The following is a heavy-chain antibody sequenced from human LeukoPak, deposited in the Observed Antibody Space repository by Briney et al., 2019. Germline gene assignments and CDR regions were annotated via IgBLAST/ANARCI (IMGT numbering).Heavy chain of an antibody. V-gene: IGHV1-69*01. D-gene: IGHD1-14*01. CDR2: IIPIFGTA. Sequence: ASVKLSCKASGGTFSSYAISWVRQAPGQGLEWMGGIIPIFGTAIYAQKFQGRVTITADESTSTAYMELNSLRSEDTAVYYCANLRRNPNYFGIDVWGQGTTVTVCS. J-gene: IGHJ6*02. CDR1: GGTFSSYA. CDR3: ANLRRNPNYFGIDV.